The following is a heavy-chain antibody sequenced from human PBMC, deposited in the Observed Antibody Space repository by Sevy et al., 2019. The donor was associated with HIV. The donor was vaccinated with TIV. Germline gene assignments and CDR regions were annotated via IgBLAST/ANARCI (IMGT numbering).Heavy chain of an antibody. CDR1: GFTFSTYW. CDR2: IKKDGSEK. J-gene: IGHJ6*02. Sequence: GGSLRLSCAASGFTFSTYWMSWVRQAPGKGLEWVANIKKDGSEKYYVDSVKGRFTISRANAKSSLYLQMKSLRAEDTAVYYCARDCSSTSCLWGLDVWGQGTTVTVSS. CDR3: ARDCSSTSCLWGLDV. D-gene: IGHD2-2*01. V-gene: IGHV3-7*03.